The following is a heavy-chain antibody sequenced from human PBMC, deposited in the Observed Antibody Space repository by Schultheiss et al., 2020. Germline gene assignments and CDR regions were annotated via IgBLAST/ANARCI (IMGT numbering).Heavy chain of an antibody. CDR1: GDSISRNTHY. Sequence: SETLSLTCTVSGDSISRNTHYWGWIRQPPGKGLEWIGSIYYSGTTYHNPSLKSRVTISLDTSKNQLSLKLSSVTAADTAVFYCARDWAKGPYDFWGQGALVTVSS. J-gene: IGHJ4*02. CDR2: IYYSGTT. D-gene: IGHD3-16*01. V-gene: IGHV4-39*07. CDR3: ARDWAKGPYDF.